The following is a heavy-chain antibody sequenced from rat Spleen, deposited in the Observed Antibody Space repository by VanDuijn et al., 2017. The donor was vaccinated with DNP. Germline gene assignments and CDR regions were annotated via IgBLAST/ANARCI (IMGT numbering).Heavy chain of an antibody. CDR3: ARPDY. CDR1: GFTFSDYN. J-gene: IGHJ2*01. CDR2: ISYDDGST. V-gene: IGHV5-7*01. Sequence: EVQLVGSGGGLVQPGRSLKLSCAASGFTFSDYNMAWVRQAPKKGLEWVATISYDDGSTYYRDSVKGRFTISRDNAKSTLYLQMDSLNSEDTATYYCARPDYWGQGVMVTVSS.